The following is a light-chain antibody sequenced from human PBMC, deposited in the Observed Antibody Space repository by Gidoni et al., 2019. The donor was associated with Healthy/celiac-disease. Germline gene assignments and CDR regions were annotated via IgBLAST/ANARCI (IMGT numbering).Light chain of an antibody. CDR1: QSVSSTY. V-gene: IGKV3-20*01. CDR2: GAS. CDR3: QQYGSSPYT. J-gene: IGKJ2*01. Sequence: EIVLTKSPGTLSLSQGERATLSCRASQSVSSTYLAWYQQKLGQAPRLLIYGASSRATGIPDRFSGSRSGTDFTLTISRLEPEDFAVYYCQQYGSSPYTFGQGTKLEIK.